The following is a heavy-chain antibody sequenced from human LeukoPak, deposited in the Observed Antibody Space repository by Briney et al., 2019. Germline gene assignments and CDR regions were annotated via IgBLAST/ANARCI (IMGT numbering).Heavy chain of an antibody. D-gene: IGHD3-10*01. Sequence: SVKVSCKASGGTFSSYAISWVRQAPGQGLEWMGGIIPIFGTANYAQKFQGRVTITADKSTSTAYMELSSLRSEDTAVYYCSRRLGGLSGPDYYYYYGMDVWGKGTTVTVSS. J-gene: IGHJ6*04. CDR3: SRRLGGLSGPDYYYYYGMDV. CDR2: IIPIFGTA. V-gene: IGHV1-69*06. CDR1: GGTFSSYA.